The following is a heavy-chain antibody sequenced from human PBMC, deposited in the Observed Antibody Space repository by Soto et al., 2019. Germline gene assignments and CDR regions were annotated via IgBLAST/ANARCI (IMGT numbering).Heavy chain of an antibody. CDR2: ISGGGGST. D-gene: IGHD3-22*01. Sequence: GGSLRLSCAASGFTFSSYAMTWVRQAPGKGLEWVSTISGGGGSTYYADSVKGRFTISRDNSKDTLFLQLNSLRADDTAVYYCAKFTSYFYDTSGYFDFWGQGTLVTVSS. V-gene: IGHV3-23*01. CDR1: GFTFSSYA. CDR3: AKFTSYFYDTSGYFDF. J-gene: IGHJ4*02.